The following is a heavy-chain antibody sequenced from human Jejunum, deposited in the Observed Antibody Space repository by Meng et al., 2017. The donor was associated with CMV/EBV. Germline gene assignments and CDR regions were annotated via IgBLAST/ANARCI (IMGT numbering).Heavy chain of an antibody. J-gene: IGHJ6*02. Sequence: FGFDVWWMSWVRQTPGKGLEWVANIHQNGIGQFYVDSVKGRFTISRDNAKSSLYLQMNSLRAEDTAVYYCAKVTTGNYYYYGMDVWGQGTTVTVSS. CDR1: FGFDVWW. D-gene: IGHD4-11*01. CDR3: AKVTTGNYYYYGMDV. V-gene: IGHV3-7*01. CDR2: IHQNGIGQ.